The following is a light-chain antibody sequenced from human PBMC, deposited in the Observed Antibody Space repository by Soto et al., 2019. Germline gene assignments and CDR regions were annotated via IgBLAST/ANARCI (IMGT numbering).Light chain of an antibody. CDR1: QRVSSN. J-gene: IGKJ4*01. CDR3: QQYNDWHPLT. V-gene: IGKV3D-15*01. Sequence: EIVMTQSPATLSVSPGERATLSCRASQRVSSNLAWYQQRPGQAPRLLIYGASTRATGIPARFSGRGSGTEFPLTISSLQSEDSAVYYCQQYNDWHPLTFGGGTKVEIK. CDR2: GAS.